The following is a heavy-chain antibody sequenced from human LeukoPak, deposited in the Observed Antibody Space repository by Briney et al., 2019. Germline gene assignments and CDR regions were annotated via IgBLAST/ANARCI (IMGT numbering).Heavy chain of an antibody. V-gene: IGHV3-21*01. CDR1: GFTFSTYD. CDR2: LSSRSSSI. Sequence: TGGSLRLSCAASGFTFSTYDMNWVRQAPGKGLEWVSSLSSRSSSIYYADSVKGRFTISRDNAKNSLYLQMNSLRAEDTAVYWCARDYIAYDPLDYWGQGTLVTVSS. J-gene: IGHJ4*02. CDR3: ARDYIAYDPLDY. D-gene: IGHD3-3*01.